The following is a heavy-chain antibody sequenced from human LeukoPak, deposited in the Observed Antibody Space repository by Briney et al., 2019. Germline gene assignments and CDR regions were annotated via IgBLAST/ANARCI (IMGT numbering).Heavy chain of an antibody. CDR1: GFTFSSYG. J-gene: IGHJ4*02. Sequence: GGSLRLSCAASGFTFSSYGMHWVRQAPGMGLEWVAVISYDGSNKYYADSVKGRFTISRDNSKNTLYLQMNSLRAEDTAVYYCAKNSYSYGSGSPDYWGQGTLVTVSS. V-gene: IGHV3-30*18. CDR3: AKNSYSYGSGSPDY. CDR2: ISYDGSNK. D-gene: IGHD5-18*01.